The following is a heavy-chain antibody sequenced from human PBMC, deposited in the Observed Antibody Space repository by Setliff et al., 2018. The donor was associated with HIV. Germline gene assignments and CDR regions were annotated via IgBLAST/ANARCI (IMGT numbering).Heavy chain of an antibody. CDR2: ISHTGSA. CDR3: ARAYGPIEAFDI. V-gene: IGHV4-59*01. CDR1: GGSISGYF. Sequence: LSLTCNVSGGSISGYFWTWIRQPAGKGLEWTGYISHTGSAHYNSSLENRISMSLDTSNNEFSLKLTSVTAADTAVYYCARAYGPIEAFDIWGQGTMVTVSS. D-gene: IGHD4-17*01. J-gene: IGHJ3*02.